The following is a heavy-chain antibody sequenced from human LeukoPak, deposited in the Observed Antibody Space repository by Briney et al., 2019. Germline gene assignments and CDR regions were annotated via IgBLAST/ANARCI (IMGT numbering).Heavy chain of an antibody. CDR3: ARGDDILTGYFRGFDY. J-gene: IGHJ4*02. CDR1: GYTFTSYG. D-gene: IGHD3-9*01. CDR2: ISAYNGNR. V-gene: IGHV1-18*01. Sequence: GASVKVSCKASGYTFTSYGISWVRQAPGQGLEWMGWISAYNGNRNYAQKLQGRVTMTTDTSTSTAYMELRSLRSDDTAVYYCARGDDILTGYFRGFDYWGQGTLVTVPS.